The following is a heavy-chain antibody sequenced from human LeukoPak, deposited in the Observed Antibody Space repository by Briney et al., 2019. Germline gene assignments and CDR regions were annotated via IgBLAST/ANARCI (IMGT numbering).Heavy chain of an antibody. J-gene: IGHJ6*03. V-gene: IGHV4-39*01. CDR2: IYYSGST. Sequence: SETLSLTCTVSGGSISSSSYYWGWIRQPPGKGLEWIGSIYYSGSTYYNPSLKSRVTISVDTSKNQFSLKLSSVTAADAAVYYCARLFGYRYGPPGYMDVWGKGTTVTVSS. D-gene: IGHD5-18*01. CDR3: ARLFGYRYGPPGYMDV. CDR1: GGSISSSSYY.